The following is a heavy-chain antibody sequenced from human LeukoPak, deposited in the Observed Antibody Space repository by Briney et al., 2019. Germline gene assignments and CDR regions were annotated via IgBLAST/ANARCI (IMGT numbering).Heavy chain of an antibody. V-gene: IGHV1-18*01. J-gene: IGHJ3*02. D-gene: IGHD6-19*01. CDR3: ARSRQLLVQDAFDI. Sequence: GSVQVSCHAPGSTFPIYGISWMRPATGQGLEWMGWLSAYNGNINYAQKLQGRVTLTTETSTSTAHMVLRRLSSDVTAVSYSARSRQLLVQDAFDIWCQGTMVTVSS. CDR1: GSTFPIYG. CDR2: LSAYNGNI.